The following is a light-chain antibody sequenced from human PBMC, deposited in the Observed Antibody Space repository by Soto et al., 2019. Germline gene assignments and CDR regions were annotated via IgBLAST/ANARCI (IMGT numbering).Light chain of an antibody. V-gene: IGKV3-20*01. CDR1: QSVSSSY. J-gene: IGKJ4*01. Sequence: EIVLTQSRVPLSLSPGPRPAVCCRASQSVSSSYLAWYQQKPGQAPRLLIYGASSRATGIPDRFSGSGSGTDFTLTISRLEPEDFAVYYCQQYGSSPLTFGGGTKVDIK. CDR3: QQYGSSPLT. CDR2: GAS.